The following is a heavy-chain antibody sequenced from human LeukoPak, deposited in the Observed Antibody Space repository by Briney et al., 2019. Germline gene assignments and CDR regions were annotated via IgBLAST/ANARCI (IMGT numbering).Heavy chain of an antibody. Sequence: GGSLRLSCAASGFTFSSYSMNWVRQAPGKGLEWVSYITSSSSTIYYADSVKGRFTISRDNAKNSLYLQMNSLRAEDTAVYYWARERDYDFWSGPLGYFQHWGQGTLVTVSS. CDR1: GFTFSSYS. J-gene: IGHJ1*01. CDR2: ITSSSSTI. D-gene: IGHD3-3*01. CDR3: ARERDYDFWSGPLGYFQH. V-gene: IGHV3-48*01.